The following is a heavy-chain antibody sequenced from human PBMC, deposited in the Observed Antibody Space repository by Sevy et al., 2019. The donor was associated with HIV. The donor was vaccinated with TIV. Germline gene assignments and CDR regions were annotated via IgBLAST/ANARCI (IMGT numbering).Heavy chain of an antibody. V-gene: IGHV3-7*03. CDR3: ASDCSSTSCLWGLDV. J-gene: IGHJ6*02. D-gene: IGHD2-2*01. CDR1: GFTFSTYW. Sequence: GGSLRLSCAASGFTFSTYWMSWVRQAPGKGLEWVANIKKDGSEKYYVDSVKGRFTISRHNAKNSLYLQMNSLRVEDTALYYCASDCSSTSCLWGLDVWGQGTSVTVSS. CDR2: IKKDGSEK.